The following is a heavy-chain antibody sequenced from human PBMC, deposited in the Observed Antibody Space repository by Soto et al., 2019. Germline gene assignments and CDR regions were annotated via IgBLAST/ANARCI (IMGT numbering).Heavy chain of an antibody. Sequence: GASVKVSCKASGYTFTSYGISWVRQAPGQGLEWMGWISAYNGNTNYAQKLQGRVTMTTDTSTSTAYMELRSLRSDDTAVYYWARNTGYYDSSGYLDYWGQGTLVTVSS. CDR1: GYTFTSYG. D-gene: IGHD3-22*01. V-gene: IGHV1-18*04. CDR3: ARNTGYYDSSGYLDY. J-gene: IGHJ4*02. CDR2: ISAYNGNT.